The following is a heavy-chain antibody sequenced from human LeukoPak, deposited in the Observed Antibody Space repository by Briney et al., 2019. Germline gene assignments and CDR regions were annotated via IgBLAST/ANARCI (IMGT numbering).Heavy chain of an antibody. CDR2: IIPILGIA. V-gene: IGHV1-69*04. CDR3: ARLDEYGGNGRDDFDY. CDR1: GGTFSSYA. Sequence: SVKVSCKASGGTFSSYAISWVRQAPGQGLEWMGRIIPILGIANYAQKFQGRVTITADKSTSTAYMELSSLRSEDTAVYYCARLDEYGGNGRDDFDYWGQGTLVTVSS. D-gene: IGHD4-23*01. J-gene: IGHJ4*02.